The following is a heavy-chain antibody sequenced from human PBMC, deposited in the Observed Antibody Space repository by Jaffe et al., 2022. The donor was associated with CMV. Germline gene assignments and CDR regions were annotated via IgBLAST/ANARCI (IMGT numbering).Heavy chain of an antibody. D-gene: IGHD1-1*01. J-gene: IGHJ4*02. Sequence: QVHLVQSGAEVKEPGASVKLSCKTSGYNFTRYTVHWVRQAPGQRLEYVGWARPDNGDTTYSQNFQGRVTMTTDTAATTVYMELSSLRSEDTAVYFCARDGGLGWVQFYWGRGTLVTVSS. CDR1: GYNFTRYT. V-gene: IGHV1-3*01. CDR2: ARPDNGDT. CDR3: ARDGGLGWVQFY.